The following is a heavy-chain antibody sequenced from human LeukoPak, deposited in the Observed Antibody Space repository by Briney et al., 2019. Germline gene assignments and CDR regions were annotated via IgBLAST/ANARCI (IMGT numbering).Heavy chain of an antibody. Sequence: GGSLRLSCAASGFTFTSYTMNWVRQAPGKGLEWVSAISGSGGSTYYADSVKGRFTISRDNSKNTLYLQMNSLRAEDTAVYYCAKDPGYIVNDAFDIWGQGTMVTVSS. V-gene: IGHV3-23*01. J-gene: IGHJ3*02. CDR2: ISGSGGST. CDR3: AKDPGYIVNDAFDI. CDR1: GFTFTSYT. D-gene: IGHD5-24*01.